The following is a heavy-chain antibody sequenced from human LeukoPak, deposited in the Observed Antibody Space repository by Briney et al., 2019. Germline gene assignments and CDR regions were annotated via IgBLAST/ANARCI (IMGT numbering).Heavy chain of an antibody. D-gene: IGHD1-1*01. CDR2: IHYSGST. V-gene: IGHV4-59*01. J-gene: IGHJ4*02. Sequence: SETLSLACTVSGGSISSYYWSWIRQPPGKGLEWIGYIHYSGSTNYNPSLKSRVTISVDTSKNQFSLKLSSVTAADTAVYYCARVGWNGYFDYWGQGPLVTVSS. CDR1: GGSISSYY. CDR3: ARVGWNGYFDY.